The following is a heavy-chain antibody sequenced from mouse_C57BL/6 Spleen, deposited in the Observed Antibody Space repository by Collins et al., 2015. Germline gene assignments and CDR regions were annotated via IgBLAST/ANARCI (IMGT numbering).Heavy chain of an antibody. CDR1: GFTYSDAW. D-gene: IGHD4-1*01. Sequence: EVKLEESGGGLVQPGGSMKLSCTASGFTYSDAWMDWVRQSPEKGLEWIAETRNKANNHATYYAESVKGRFTISRDDSKSSFYLQMNSLRAEDTGIYYCATPSNWDAWYFDVWGTGTTVTVSS. CDR3: ATPSNWDAWYFDV. V-gene: IGHV6-6*01. J-gene: IGHJ1*03. CDR2: TRNKANNHAT.